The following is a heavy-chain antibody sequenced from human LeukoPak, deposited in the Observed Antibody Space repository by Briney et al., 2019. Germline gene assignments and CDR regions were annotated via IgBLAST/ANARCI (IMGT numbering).Heavy chain of an antibody. CDR3: ARDPFVVVPAIYCDY. Sequence: GGSLRLSCAASGFTFSSYWMSWVRQAPGKGLEWVANIKQDGSEKYYVDSVKGRFTISRDNAKNSLYLQMNSLRAEDTAVYYCARDPFVVVPAIYCDYWGQGTLVTVSS. CDR1: GFTFSSYW. D-gene: IGHD2-21*02. J-gene: IGHJ4*02. V-gene: IGHV3-7*01. CDR2: IKQDGSEK.